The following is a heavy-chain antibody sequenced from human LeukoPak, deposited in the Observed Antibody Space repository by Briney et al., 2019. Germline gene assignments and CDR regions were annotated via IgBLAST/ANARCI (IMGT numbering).Heavy chain of an antibody. J-gene: IGHJ3*02. Sequence: ASVKVSCKASGYTFTSYYMNWVRQAPGQGLEWMGIINPSGGSTSYAQKFQSRVTMTRDTSTSTVYMELSSLRSEDTAVYYCAENYDSSDAFDIWGQGTVVTVSS. CDR3: AENYDSSDAFDI. CDR2: INPSGGST. D-gene: IGHD3-22*01. CDR1: GYTFTSYY. V-gene: IGHV1-46*01.